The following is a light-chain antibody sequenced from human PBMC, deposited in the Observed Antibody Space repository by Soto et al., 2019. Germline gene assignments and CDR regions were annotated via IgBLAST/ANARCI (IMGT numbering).Light chain of an antibody. CDR1: RPVVRQY. Sequence: EIVLTQSPDALSLSPGERVSLSCRASRPVVRQYIAWYHQKPGQAPRLLIHYRVSRATGIPYRFSGSDSASGTDFTLFISRLEREDCGVFYCQLNGRSPTFGLGTKVDI. CDR3: QLNGRSPT. CDR2: YRV. V-gene: IGKV3-20*01. J-gene: IGKJ3*01.